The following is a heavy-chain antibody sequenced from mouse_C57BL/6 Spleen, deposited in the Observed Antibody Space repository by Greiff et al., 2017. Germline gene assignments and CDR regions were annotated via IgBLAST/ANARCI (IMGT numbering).Heavy chain of an antibody. CDR1: GFTFNTYA. J-gene: IGHJ4*01. D-gene: IGHD2-4*01. CDR3: VGPPLYYDYDEGYYYAMDY. CDR2: IRSKSSNYAT. V-gene: IGHV10-3*01. Sequence: EVKLQESGGGLVQPKGSLKLSCAASGFTFNTYAMHWVRQAPGKGLEWVARIRSKSSNYATYYADSVKDRFTISRDDSQSMLYLQMNNLKTEDTAMYYCVGPPLYYDYDEGYYYAMDYWGQGTSVTVSS.